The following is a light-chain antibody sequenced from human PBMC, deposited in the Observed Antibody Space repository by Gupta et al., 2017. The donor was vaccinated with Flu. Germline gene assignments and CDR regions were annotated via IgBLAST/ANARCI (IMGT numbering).Light chain of an antibody. CDR3: SEYTSSAGGV. J-gene: IGLJ1*01. V-gene: IGLV2-14*01. CDR1: NNDIGGYNY. Sequence: QSALTQPASVSGSPGQSISISCTGTNNDIGGYNYVSWYQQHPGKAPKLMRYQVSYRPSGVSNRVSGSKSGNTESINISGLQAEDDAYYDCSEYTSSAGGVFGTGTKLTVL. CDR2: QVS.